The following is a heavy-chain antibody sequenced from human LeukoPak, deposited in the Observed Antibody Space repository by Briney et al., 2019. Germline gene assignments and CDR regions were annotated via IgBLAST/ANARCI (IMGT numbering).Heavy chain of an antibody. CDR1: GGSFNDYY. CDR3: ARVSGRFTWYFDL. V-gene: IGHV4-34*01. Sequence: SETLSLTCAVYGGSFNDYYWNWIRQPPGKGLEWFGIIYHSGSTYYNPSLKSRVTISVDTSKNQFSLKLSSVTAADTAVYYCARVSGRFTWYFDLWGRGTLVTVSS. J-gene: IGHJ2*01. CDR2: IYHSGST.